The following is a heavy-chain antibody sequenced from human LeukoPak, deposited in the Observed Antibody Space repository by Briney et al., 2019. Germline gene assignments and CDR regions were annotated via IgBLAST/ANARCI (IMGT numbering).Heavy chain of an antibody. Sequence: ETLSLTCTVSGGSISSSSYYWGWIRQPPGKGLECVSLIYSGGSTYYADSVKGRFTISGDNSKNTLYLQMNSLRAEDTAVYYCARGNNGVGYSYGFGNYFDYWGQGTLVTVSS. CDR2: IYSGGST. D-gene: IGHD5-18*01. CDR1: GGSISSSSYY. J-gene: IGHJ4*02. V-gene: IGHV3-53*01. CDR3: ARGNNGVGYSYGFGNYFDY.